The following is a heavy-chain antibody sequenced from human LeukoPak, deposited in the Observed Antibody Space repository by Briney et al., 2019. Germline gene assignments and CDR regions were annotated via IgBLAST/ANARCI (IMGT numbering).Heavy chain of an antibody. V-gene: IGHV4-34*01. CDR1: GGSFSGYY. D-gene: IGHD6-19*01. CDR2: INHSGST. J-gene: IGHJ3*02. CDR3: ARGPLAGI. Sequence: PSETLSLTCAVYGGSFSGYYWSWIRQPPGKGLEWIGEINHSGSTNYNPSLKSRVTISVDTSKNQFSLKLSSVTAADTAVYYCARGPLAGIWGQGTMVTVSS.